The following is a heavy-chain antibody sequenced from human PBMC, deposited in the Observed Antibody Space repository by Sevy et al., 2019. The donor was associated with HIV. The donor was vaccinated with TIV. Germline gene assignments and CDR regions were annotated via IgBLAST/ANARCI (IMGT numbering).Heavy chain of an antibody. D-gene: IGHD2-21*01. CDR1: GFTFSSYD. CDR3: ARAYSCGPKDV. J-gene: IGHJ6*02. V-gene: IGHV3-13*01. CDR2: IGSAGDT. Sequence: GGSLRLSCAASGFTFSSYDMHWVRQATGKGLEWVSTIGSAGDTYYPGSVKGRFTISRENAKNSLYLQMNSLRAGDTAVYYCARAYSCGPKDVWGQGTTVTVS.